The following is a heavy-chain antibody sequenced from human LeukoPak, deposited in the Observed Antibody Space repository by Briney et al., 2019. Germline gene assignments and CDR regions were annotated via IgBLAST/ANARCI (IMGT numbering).Heavy chain of an antibody. D-gene: IGHD3-10*01. J-gene: IGHJ6*02. Sequence: GGSLRLSCAASGFTFSSYAMSWVRQAPGKGLEWVSAISGSGGSTYYADSVKGRFTISRDNAKNSLYLQMNSLRAEDTAVYYCARDLVYYYGSGSYYYGMDVWGQGTTVTVSS. CDR1: GFTFSSYA. CDR2: ISGSGGST. CDR3: ARDLVYYYGSGSYYYGMDV. V-gene: IGHV3-23*01.